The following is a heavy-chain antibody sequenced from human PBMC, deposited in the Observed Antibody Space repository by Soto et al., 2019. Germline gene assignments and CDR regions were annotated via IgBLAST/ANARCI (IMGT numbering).Heavy chain of an antibody. Sequence: PSETLSLTCAVSGYSISSGYYRCFIRQPPGKGLEWIGSIYHSGSTYYNPSLKSRVTISVDTSKNQFSLKLSSVTAADTAVYYCARDPSSGYSYVKTSRFDPWGQGTLVTVAS. V-gene: IGHV4-38-2*02. J-gene: IGHJ5*02. CDR2: IYHSGST. CDR3: ARDPSSGYSYVKTSRFDP. D-gene: IGHD5-18*01. CDR1: GYSISSGYY.